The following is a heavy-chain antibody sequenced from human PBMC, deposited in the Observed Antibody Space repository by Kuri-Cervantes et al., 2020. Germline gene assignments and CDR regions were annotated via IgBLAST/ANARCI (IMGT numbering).Heavy chain of an antibody. D-gene: IGHD3-3*01. CDR1: GGSFSGHY. V-gene: IGHV4-34*01. CDR2: INHSGST. J-gene: IGHJ6*03. CDR3: ARVGPYDFWSGYYPYYYYMDV. Sequence: SQTLSLTCAVYGGSFSGHYWSWIRQPPGKGLEWIGEINHSGSTNYNPSLKSRVTISVDTSKNQFSLKLSSVTAADTAVYYCARVGPYDFWSGYYPYYYYMDVWGKGTTVTVSS.